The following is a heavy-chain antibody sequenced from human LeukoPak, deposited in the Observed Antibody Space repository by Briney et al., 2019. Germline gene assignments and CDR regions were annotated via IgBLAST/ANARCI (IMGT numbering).Heavy chain of an antibody. CDR1: GFTFSSYS. CDR2: ISGRSSSI. Sequence: GGSLRLSCAASGFTFSSYSMNWVRQAPGKGLEWVSSISGRSSSIYYADSVKGRFTISRDNAKNSLYLQMNSLRAEDTAVYYCVRDLTSANWFVPWGQGTLVTVSS. CDR3: VRDLTSANWFVP. J-gene: IGHJ5*02. V-gene: IGHV3-21*03.